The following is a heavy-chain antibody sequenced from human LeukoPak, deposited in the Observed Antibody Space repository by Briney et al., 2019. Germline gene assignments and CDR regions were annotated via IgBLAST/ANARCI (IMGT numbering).Heavy chain of an antibody. V-gene: IGHV3-23*01. J-gene: IGHJ4*02. CDR3: AEGSHSSGWYALFDY. CDR1: GFTFDDYG. CDR2: ISDGGGIT. Sequence: HPGGSLRLSCAASGFTFDDYGMSWVRQAPGKGLEWVSTISDGGGITYYADSVKGRYTISRDNSKNTLFLQMNSLRAEDTAVYYCAEGSHSSGWYALFDYWGQGTLVTVSS. D-gene: IGHD6-19*01.